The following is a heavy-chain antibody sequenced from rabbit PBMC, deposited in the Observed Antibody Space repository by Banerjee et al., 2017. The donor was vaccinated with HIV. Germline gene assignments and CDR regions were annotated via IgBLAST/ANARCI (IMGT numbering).Heavy chain of an antibody. CDR1: GFTLSSYW. CDR2: IYTNSSST. D-gene: IGHD1-1*01. J-gene: IGHJ4*01. V-gene: IGHV1S40*01. CDR3: ARSTSGNYRRVNL. Sequence: QSLEESGGDLVKPGASLTLTCTASGFTLSSYWMCWVRQAPGKGLEWIGCIYTNSSSTWYASWAKGRFTISKTSSTTVTLQMTSLTAADTATYFCARSTSGNYRRVNLWGPGTLVTVS.